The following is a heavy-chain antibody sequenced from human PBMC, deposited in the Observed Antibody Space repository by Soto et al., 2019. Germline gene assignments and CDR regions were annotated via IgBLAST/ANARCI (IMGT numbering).Heavy chain of an antibody. J-gene: IGHJ4*02. CDR1: GFTFSNFA. Sequence: PWGSLRLSCAASGFTFSNFAMTWVRQAPGEGLEWVSTISGNGANTHYADSVKGRFSISRDNSKNTLYIQMNSLRAGDTAVYYCAKDYGSSRYFFDYWGQGALVTVSS. V-gene: IGHV3-23*01. CDR3: AKDYGSSRYFFDY. CDR2: ISGNGANT. D-gene: IGHD3-9*01.